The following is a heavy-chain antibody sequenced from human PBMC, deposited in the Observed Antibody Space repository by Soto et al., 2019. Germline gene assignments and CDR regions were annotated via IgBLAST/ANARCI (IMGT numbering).Heavy chain of an antibody. CDR2: INHSGST. V-gene: IGHV4-34*01. D-gene: IGHD2-2*01. CDR1: GGSFSGYY. Sequence: LSLTCAVYGGSFSGYYWSWIRQPPGKGLEWIGEINHSGSTNYNPSLKSRVTISVDTSKNQFSLKLSFVTAADTAVYYCARAFVGYCSSTSCLNWFDPWGQG. J-gene: IGHJ5*02. CDR3: ARAFVGYCSSTSCLNWFDP.